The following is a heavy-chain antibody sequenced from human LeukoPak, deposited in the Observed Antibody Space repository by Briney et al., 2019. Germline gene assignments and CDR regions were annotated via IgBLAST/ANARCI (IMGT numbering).Heavy chain of an antibody. CDR1: GYTFTSYY. CDR3: AKDGVLFNYYPYYFDY. D-gene: IGHD3-22*01. J-gene: IGHJ4*02. CDR2: INPSGGST. Sequence: ASVKVSCKTSGYTFTSYYMHWVRQAPGQGLEWMGIINPSGGSTNYAQKFQGRVTMTRDTSTSTVYMELSSLRSEDTAVYYCAKDGVLFNYYPYYFDYWGQGTLVTVSS. V-gene: IGHV1-46*01.